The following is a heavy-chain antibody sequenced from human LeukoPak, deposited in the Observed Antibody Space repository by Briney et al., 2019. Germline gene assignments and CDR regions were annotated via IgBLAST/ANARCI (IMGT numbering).Heavy chain of an antibody. D-gene: IGHD3-22*01. Sequence: PGGSLRLSCAASGFTFSSYWMTWVRQAPGKGLEWVANIKQDGSEKYYVDSVKGRFTISRDNSKNTLYLQMNSLRAEDTAVYYCARGITMTDYYYYGMDVWGQGTTVTVSS. J-gene: IGHJ6*02. CDR2: IKQDGSEK. CDR3: ARGITMTDYYYYGMDV. V-gene: IGHV3-7*03. CDR1: GFTFSSYW.